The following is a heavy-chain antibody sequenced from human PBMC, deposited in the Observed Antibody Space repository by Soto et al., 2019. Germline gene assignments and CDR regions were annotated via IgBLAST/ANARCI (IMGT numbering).Heavy chain of an antibody. CDR3: AKDGYKYKYYSDY. J-gene: IGHJ4*02. Sequence: GGSLRLSCAASGFSFSRYGIHWVRQAPGKGLEWVAVISKDGGDKEYAESVKGRCTISRENSKSTVYLQMNSLRVEDTAVYYCAKDGYKYKYYSDYWGQGTLVTVSS. D-gene: IGHD5-18*01. CDR2: ISKDGGDK. CDR1: GFSFSRYG. V-gene: IGHV3-30*18.